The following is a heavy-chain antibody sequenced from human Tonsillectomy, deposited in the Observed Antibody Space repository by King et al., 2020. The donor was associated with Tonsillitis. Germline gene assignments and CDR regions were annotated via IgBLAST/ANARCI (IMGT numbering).Heavy chain of an antibody. CDR3: ARDYYDGSGYPDY. V-gene: IGHV4-38-2*02. J-gene: IGHJ4*02. CDR1: GYSISSGYY. CDR2: IYHSGST. D-gene: IGHD3-22*01. Sequence: QLQESGPGLVKPSETLSLTCTVSGYSISSGYYWGWIRQPPGKGLEWIGSIYHSGSTYYNPFLKSRVTISVDTSKNQFSLKLSSVTAADTAVYYCARDYYDGSGYPDYWGQGTLVTVSS.